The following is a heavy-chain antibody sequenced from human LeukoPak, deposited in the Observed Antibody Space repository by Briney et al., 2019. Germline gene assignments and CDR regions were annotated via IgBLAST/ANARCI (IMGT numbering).Heavy chain of an antibody. Sequence: SETLSLTCSVSGGSISSYCWSWIRQPPGKGLEYIGYIYYSGSTNYNPSLKSRVTISVDTSKDQFSLNLTSVTAADTAVHYCARLKCISTTCPSRYVMDVWGQGTTVTVSS. D-gene: IGHD2-2*01. CDR1: GGSISSYC. CDR3: ARLKCISTTCPSRYVMDV. CDR2: IYYSGST. J-gene: IGHJ6*02. V-gene: IGHV4-59*01.